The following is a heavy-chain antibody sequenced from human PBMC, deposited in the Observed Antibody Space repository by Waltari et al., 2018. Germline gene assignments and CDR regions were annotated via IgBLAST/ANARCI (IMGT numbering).Heavy chain of an antibody. D-gene: IGHD3-9*01. J-gene: IGHJ6*02. CDR1: GFSFSSDG. V-gene: IGHV3-30*18. Sequence: QVKLVESGGGVVQPGRSLRLSCSASGFSFSSDGMHWVRQAPGKGLEWVAVISVHGGNIYYADSVKGRFTISRDNSKNTLYLQMNSLRAEDTAVYYCAKGQYFDWRMDVWGQGTTVTVSS. CDR3: AKGQYFDWRMDV. CDR2: ISVHGGNI.